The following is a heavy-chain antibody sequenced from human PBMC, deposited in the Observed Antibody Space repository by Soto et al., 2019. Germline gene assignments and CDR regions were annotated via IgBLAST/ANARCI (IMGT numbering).Heavy chain of an antibody. CDR1: GFTFRYYG. CDR2: ISFDGSNQ. Sequence: GGSLRLSCAASGFTFRYYGMHWVRQAPGKGLAWVAFISFDGSNQNYEDSVKGRFTVSRDNSNSTMSLQMDSLRPEDPAVYYCAKALFSGFPYQSFHYHVLDVWGPGTTVTVSS. CDR3: AKALFSGFPYQSFHYHVLDV. V-gene: IGHV3-30*18. D-gene: IGHD3-10*01. J-gene: IGHJ6*02.